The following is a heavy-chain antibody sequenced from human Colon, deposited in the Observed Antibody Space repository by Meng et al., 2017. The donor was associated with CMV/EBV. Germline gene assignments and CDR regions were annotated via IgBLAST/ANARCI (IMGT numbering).Heavy chain of an antibody. J-gene: IGHJ5*01. Sequence: ASVKVSCKASGYTFTAYFLHWFRQAPGQGLEWMGWSNPKTGATKFVQTFQDRVTMTLDTSISTGYMELSRLTSDDTAIYYCVRDPAPVGKGVWFDSWGQGTLVTVSS. CDR3: VRDPAPVGKGVWFDS. CDR2: SNPKTGAT. V-gene: IGHV1-2*02. D-gene: IGHD6-13*01. CDR1: GYTFTAYF.